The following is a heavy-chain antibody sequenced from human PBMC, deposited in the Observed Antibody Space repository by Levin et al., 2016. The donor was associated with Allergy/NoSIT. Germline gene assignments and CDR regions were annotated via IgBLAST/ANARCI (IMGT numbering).Heavy chain of an antibody. CDR3: ASGYYSPYYFDY. V-gene: IGHV4-59*08. J-gene: IGHJ4*02. CDR1: GGSISSYY. CDR2: IYYSGST. D-gene: IGHD3-3*01. Sequence: GSLRLSCTVSGGSISSYYWSWIRQPPGKGLEWIGYIYYSGSTNYNPSLKSRVTISVDTSKNQFSLKLSSVTAADTAVYYCASGYYSPYYFDYWGQGTLVTVSS.